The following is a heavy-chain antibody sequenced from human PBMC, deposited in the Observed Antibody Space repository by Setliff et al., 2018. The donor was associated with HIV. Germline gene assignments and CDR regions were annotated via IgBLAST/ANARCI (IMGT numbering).Heavy chain of an antibody. CDR2: ISGSGGST. V-gene: IGHV3-23*01. J-gene: IGHJ4*01. Sequence: GGSLRLSCVASGLTFNRYWMSWVRQAPGKGLEWVSVISGSGGSTFYADSVKGRFTISRDNSKNTLYLQMNRLRVEDTAVYYCAKDGISGGAYPPYYFDYWGHGTLVTVSS. CDR3: AKDGISGGAYPPYYFDY. D-gene: IGHD2-15*01. CDR1: GLTFNRYW.